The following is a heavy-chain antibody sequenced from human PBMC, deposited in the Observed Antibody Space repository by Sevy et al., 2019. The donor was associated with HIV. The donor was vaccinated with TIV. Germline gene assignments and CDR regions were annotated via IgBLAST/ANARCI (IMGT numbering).Heavy chain of an antibody. D-gene: IGHD6-13*01. J-gene: IGHJ4*02. V-gene: IGHV1-69*13. Sequence: ASVKVSCKASGVTFSNYAISWVRQAPGQGLEWMGGIIPMFGTPSYAQKFQGRVTITADESTSTAYMELTSLRSEDTAVYYGAGDSLYSTNWAFDYWGQGTLVTVSS. CDR3: AGDSLYSTNWAFDY. CDR2: IIPMFGTP. CDR1: GVTFSNYA.